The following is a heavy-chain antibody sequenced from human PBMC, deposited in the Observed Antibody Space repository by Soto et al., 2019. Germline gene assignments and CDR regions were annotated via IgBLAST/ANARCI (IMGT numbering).Heavy chain of an antibody. CDR2: ISINGGST. CDR1: GFTFSSYA. D-gene: IGHD4-17*01. V-gene: IGHV3-64D*06. Sequence: GGSLRLSCSAPGFTFSSYAMHWVRQAPGKGLEYVSSISINGGSTHYADSVKGRFTISRDNSRNTQYLQMSSLRADDTAVYYCARINYGVPGYFDYWGQGTPVPVSS. CDR3: ARINYGVPGYFDY. J-gene: IGHJ4*02.